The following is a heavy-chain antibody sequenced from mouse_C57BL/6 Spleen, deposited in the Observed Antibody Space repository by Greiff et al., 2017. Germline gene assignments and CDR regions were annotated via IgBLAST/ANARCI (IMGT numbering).Heavy chain of an antibody. CDR1: GYAFTNYL. V-gene: IGHV1-54*01. CDR2: INPGSGGT. Sequence: QVHVKQSGAELVRPGTSVKVSCKASGYAFTNYLIEWVKQRPGQGLEWIGVINPGSGGTNYNEKFKGRATLTADKSSSTAYMQLSSLTSEDSAVYFCARRNYGSSPLGYFDVWGTGTTVTVSS. CDR3: ARRNYGSSPLGYFDV. J-gene: IGHJ1*03. D-gene: IGHD1-1*01.